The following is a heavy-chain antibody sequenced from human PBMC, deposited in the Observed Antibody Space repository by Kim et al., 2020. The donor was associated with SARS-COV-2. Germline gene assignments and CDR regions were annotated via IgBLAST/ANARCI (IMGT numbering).Heavy chain of an antibody. CDR1: GGTFSSYA. V-gene: IGHV1-69*13. Sequence: SVKVSCKASGGTFSSYAISWVRQAPGQGLEWMGGIIPIFGTANYAQKFQGRVTITADESTSTAYMELSSLRSEDTAVYYCARAVSAEQQLVLKSRLGHYYYYGMDVWGQGTTVTVSS. CDR2: IIPIFGTA. J-gene: IGHJ6*02. D-gene: IGHD6-13*01. CDR3: ARAVSAEQQLVLKSRLGHYYYYGMDV.